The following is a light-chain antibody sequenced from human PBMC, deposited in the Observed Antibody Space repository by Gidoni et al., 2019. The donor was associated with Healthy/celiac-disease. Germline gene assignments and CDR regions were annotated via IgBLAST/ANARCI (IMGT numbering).Light chain of an antibody. J-gene: IGKJ1*01. CDR1: QSVSSSY. CDR3: QQYGRSPWT. V-gene: IGKV3-20*01. CDR2: GAS. Sequence: ENVLTKSPGTLSLSLGERATISCRASQSVSSSYLAWYQQKPGQAPRLLIYGASSMATGIPDRFSGSGSGTDFTLTISRLDPEDFAVYYCQQYGRSPWTFGQGTKVKSN.